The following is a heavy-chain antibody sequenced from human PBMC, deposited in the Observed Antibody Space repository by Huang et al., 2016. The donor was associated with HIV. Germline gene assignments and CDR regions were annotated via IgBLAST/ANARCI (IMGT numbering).Heavy chain of an antibody. CDR1: GYRFSNYW. CDR2: NYAGNTKT. D-gene: IGHD2-2*01. CDR3: ARHGAIVVVPAAMPHFDF. V-gene: IGHV5-51*01. Sequence: VQLVQSGAEVKKPGESLRISCKASGYRFSNYWVAWVRQMPGKGLEGIGINYAGNTKTSSSPSFEGQVTISAYKSVNTAYLQWSSLKASDTAIYYCARHGAIVVVPAAMPHFDFWGPGTLVTVPS. J-gene: IGHJ4*02.